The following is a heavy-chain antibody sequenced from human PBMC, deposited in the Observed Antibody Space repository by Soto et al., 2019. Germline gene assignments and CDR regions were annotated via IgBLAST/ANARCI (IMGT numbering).Heavy chain of an antibody. Sequence: GESLKISCEVSEVTFTNYWMAGVRQMPGKGLGWMGGIYPADSQTRYSPTFQGQVAISADKSVNTAYLQWRSLKAPDTAMSHCARGHSWFAPWCQGHQLNVS. CDR2: IYPADSQT. V-gene: IGHV5-51*01. CDR3: ARGHSWFAP. CDR1: EVTFTNYW. J-gene: IGHJ5*02.